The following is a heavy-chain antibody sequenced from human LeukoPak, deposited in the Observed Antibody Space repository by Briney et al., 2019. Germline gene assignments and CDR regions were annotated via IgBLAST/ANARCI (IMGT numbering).Heavy chain of an antibody. CDR3: ARVRPNFDNYAMDV. D-gene: IGHD3-9*01. CDR1: GFTFSSYE. V-gene: IGHV3-48*03. J-gene: IGHJ6*02. Sequence: GGSLRLSCAASGFTFSSYEMNWVRQAPGKGLEWVSYIDNSGSTKYYADSVKGRFTISRDNAKNSLYLQMNSLRDEDTAVYLCARVRPNFDNYAMDVWGQGTTVTVSS. CDR2: IDNSGSTK.